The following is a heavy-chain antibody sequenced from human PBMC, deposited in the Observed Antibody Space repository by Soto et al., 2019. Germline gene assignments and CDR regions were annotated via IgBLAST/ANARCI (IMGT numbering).Heavy chain of an antibody. J-gene: IGHJ4*02. Sequence: QLQLQESGPGLVKPSETLSLTCTVSGGSISSSSYYWGWIRQPPGKGLEWIGSIYYSGSTYYNPSLKSRVTISVDTSKNQFSLQLSSVIAADTAVYYCGFLETIAARSYFDYWGQGTLVTVSS. CDR3: GFLETIAARSYFDY. CDR1: GGSISSSSYY. V-gene: IGHV4-39*01. CDR2: IYYSGST. D-gene: IGHD6-6*01.